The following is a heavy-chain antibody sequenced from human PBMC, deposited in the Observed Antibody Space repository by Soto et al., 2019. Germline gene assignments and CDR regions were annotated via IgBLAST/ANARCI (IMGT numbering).Heavy chain of an antibody. D-gene: IGHD2-21*02. CDR1: GGSISSYY. J-gene: IGHJ6*02. CDR2: MYNTGST. Sequence: QVRLQESGLGLVKPSETLSLTCTVSGGSISSYYWSWIRQPPGKGLEWIGYMYNTGSTIYNPSLKSRVTISVDTSKQQFSAKLNSVTAADTAVYYCARDLWGYCGTDCYPLDVWGQGTTVTVSS. V-gene: IGHV4-59*01. CDR3: ARDLWGYCGTDCYPLDV.